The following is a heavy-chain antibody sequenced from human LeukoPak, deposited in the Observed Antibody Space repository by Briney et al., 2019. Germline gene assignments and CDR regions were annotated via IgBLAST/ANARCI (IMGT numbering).Heavy chain of an antibody. D-gene: IGHD2-15*01. CDR1: GFTFSSYS. Sequence: PGGSLRLSCAASGFTFSSYSMNWVRQAPGKGLERVSSISSSTRYIYYVASVKGRFTISRDNAKSSLYLQMNSLRAEDTAVYYCARDSSASGYFDYWGQGTLVTVSS. J-gene: IGHJ4*02. CDR2: ISSSTRYI. CDR3: ARDSSASGYFDY. V-gene: IGHV3-21*01.